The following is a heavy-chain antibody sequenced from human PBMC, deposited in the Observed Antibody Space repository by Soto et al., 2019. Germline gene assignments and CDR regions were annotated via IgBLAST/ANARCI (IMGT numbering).Heavy chain of an antibody. D-gene: IGHD3-22*01. CDR3: ARVQGADSRTYYQEPIDI. CDR1: GFTFSTYS. V-gene: IGHV3-21*01. J-gene: IGHJ3*02. Sequence: EVQLVESGGGLVRPGGSLRLSCAASGFTFSTYSMSWVRQAPGKGLEWVSFISSSTDYKYYADSVRGRFAISRDNAENALSLQLHSLRAEDTAVYYCARVQGADSRTYYQEPIDIWGQGTVVTVSS. CDR2: ISSSTDYK.